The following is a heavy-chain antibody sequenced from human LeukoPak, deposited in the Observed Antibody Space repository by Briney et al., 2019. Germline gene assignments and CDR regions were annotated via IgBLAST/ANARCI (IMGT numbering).Heavy chain of an antibody. CDR3: ASPRFLEWLSQTYYYYDMDV. CDR1: GFTFSSYA. D-gene: IGHD3-3*01. J-gene: IGHJ6*02. V-gene: IGHV3-30-3*01. Sequence: PGGSLTLSCAASGFTFSSYAMHWVRQAPGKGLEWVGVISYDGSNKYYAASVKRRFTISRDNSKNTLYLQMNSLRAEDTAVYYCASPRFLEWLSQTYYYYDMDVWGQGTTVTVSS. CDR2: ISYDGSNK.